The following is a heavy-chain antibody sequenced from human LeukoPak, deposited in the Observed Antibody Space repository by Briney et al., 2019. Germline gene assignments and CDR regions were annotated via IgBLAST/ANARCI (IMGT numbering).Heavy chain of an antibody. D-gene: IGHD6-13*01. CDR1: GFTFSSYG. Sequence: GRSLRLSCAASGFTFSSYGMHWVRQAPGKGLEWVAVISYDGSNKYYADSVKGRFTISRDNSKNTLYLQMNSLRAEDTATYYCATTLNIATAGYFWGQGILVTVSS. J-gene: IGHJ4*02. CDR3: ATTLNIATAGYF. V-gene: IGHV3-30*03. CDR2: ISYDGSNK.